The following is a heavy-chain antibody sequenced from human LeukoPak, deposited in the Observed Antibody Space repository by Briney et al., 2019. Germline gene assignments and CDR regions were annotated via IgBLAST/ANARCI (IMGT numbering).Heavy chain of an antibody. CDR3: AAAEHYYDYVWGTPTSYWFDP. V-gene: IGHV1-2*02. D-gene: IGHD3-16*01. CDR2: INPNNGDT. CDR1: GYTFTGNF. Sequence: ASVKVSCKTSGYTFTGNFMHWVRQAPRQGPEWMGWINPNNGDTNYAQKFQGRVTMTRVTSITTAYMELSSLRSEDTAVYYCAAAEHYYDYVWGTPTSYWFDPWGQGTLVTVSS. J-gene: IGHJ5*02.